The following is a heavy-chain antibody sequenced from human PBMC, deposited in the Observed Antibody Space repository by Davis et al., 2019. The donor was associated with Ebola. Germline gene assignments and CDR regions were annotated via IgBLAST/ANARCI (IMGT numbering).Heavy chain of an antibody. D-gene: IGHD5-12*01. CDR3: ARDLDSGYAYGMDV. J-gene: IGHJ6*02. Sequence: GESLKISCAASGFTFSTYGMNWVRQAPGKGLEWVSYISSSGSTIYYADSVKGRFTISRDNAKNSLYLQMNSLRAEDTAVYYCARDLDSGYAYGMDVWGQGTTVTVSS. CDR2: ISSSGSTI. CDR1: GFTFSTYG. V-gene: IGHV3-48*04.